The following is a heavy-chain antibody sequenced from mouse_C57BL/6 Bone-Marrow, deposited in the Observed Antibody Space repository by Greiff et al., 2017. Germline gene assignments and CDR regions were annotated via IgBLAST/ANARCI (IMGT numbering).Heavy chain of an antibody. V-gene: IGHV2-2*01. CDR1: GFSLTSYG. CDR2: IWSGGRT. CDR3: DY. J-gene: IGHJ2*01. Sequence: QVQLMESGPGLVQPSQSLSITCTVSGFSLTSYGVHWVRQSPGKGLEWLGVIWSGGRTDYNAAFISRLSISKDNSKSQVFFKMNSLQADDTSGRHVDYWGQGTTLTVSS.